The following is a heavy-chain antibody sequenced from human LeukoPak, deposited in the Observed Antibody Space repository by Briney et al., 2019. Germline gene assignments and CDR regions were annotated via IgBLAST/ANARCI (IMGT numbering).Heavy chain of an antibody. V-gene: IGHV3-23*01. J-gene: IGHJ4*02. Sequence: PGGSLRLSCAASGFTFSSYAMNWVRQAPGKGLEWVSTISGSGVITYYADSVKGRFTISRDNSKNTLYLQMNSLRAEDTAVYYCAVLSKDYWGQGTLVTVSS. CDR1: GFTFSSYA. CDR2: ISGSGVIT. CDR3: AVLSKDY. D-gene: IGHD2-15*01.